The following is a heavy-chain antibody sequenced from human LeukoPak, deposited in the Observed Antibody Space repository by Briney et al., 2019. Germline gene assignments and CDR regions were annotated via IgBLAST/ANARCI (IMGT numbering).Heavy chain of an antibody. CDR2: IKQDGSEK. D-gene: IGHD5-24*01. Sequence: GSLRLSCAASGFTFSSYWMSWVRQAPGKGLEWVANIKQDGSEKYYVDSVKGRFTISRDNAKNSLYLQMNSLRAEDTAVYYCARDDGYYYYYYGMDVWGQGTTVTVPS. CDR1: GFTFSSYW. J-gene: IGHJ6*02. V-gene: IGHV3-7*01. CDR3: ARDDGYYYYYYGMDV.